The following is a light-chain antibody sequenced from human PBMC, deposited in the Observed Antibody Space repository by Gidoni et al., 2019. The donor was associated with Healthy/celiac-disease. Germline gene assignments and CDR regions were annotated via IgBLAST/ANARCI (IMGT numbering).Light chain of an antibody. CDR1: SLRSYY. J-gene: IGLJ2*01. Sequence: SSELTQDPAVSVALGKTVRNTCQGDSLRSYYASWYQQKPGQAPVLVIYGKNNRPSGIPDRFSGSSSGNTASLTITGAQAEDEADYYCNSRDSSGNHLVVFGGGTKLTVL. V-gene: IGLV3-19*01. CDR2: GKN. CDR3: NSRDSSGNHLVV.